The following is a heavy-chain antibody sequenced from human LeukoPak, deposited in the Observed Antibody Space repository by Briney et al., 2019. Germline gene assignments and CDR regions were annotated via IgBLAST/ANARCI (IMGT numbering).Heavy chain of an antibody. Sequence: ASVKVSCKASGYTFTGYFMHWVRQAPGQGLEWMGWINPNSGGTNYAQKFQGRVTMTRDTSISTAYMELSRLRSDDTAVYYCARGDIVAAPNAFDIWGQGTMVTVSS. CDR1: GYTFTGYF. CDR3: ARGDIVAAPNAFDI. D-gene: IGHD5-12*01. CDR2: INPNSGGT. J-gene: IGHJ3*02. V-gene: IGHV1-2*02.